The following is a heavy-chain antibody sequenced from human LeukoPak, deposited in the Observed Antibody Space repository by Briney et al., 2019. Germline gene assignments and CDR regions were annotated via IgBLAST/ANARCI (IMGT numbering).Heavy chain of an antibody. V-gene: IGHV4-59*11. J-gene: IGHJ4*02. CDR2: IYSSGST. Sequence: SETLSLTCTVSGGSISSLSWSWIRQPPGKGLEWIGYIYSSGSTKYNPSLKSRVTMSVDTSKNQFSLKLSSVTAADTAVYFCAREGTTGWAFWGQGTLVTVSS. CDR1: GGSISSLS. CDR3: AREGTTGWAF. D-gene: IGHD1-1*01.